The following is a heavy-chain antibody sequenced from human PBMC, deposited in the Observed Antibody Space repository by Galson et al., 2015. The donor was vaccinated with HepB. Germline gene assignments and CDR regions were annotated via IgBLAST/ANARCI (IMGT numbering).Heavy chain of an antibody. CDR1: GYTFTSYD. Sequence: SVKVSCKASGYTFTSYDINWVRQATGQGLEWMGWMNPNSGNTGYAQKFQGRVTMTRNTSISTAYMELSSLRSEDTAVYYCARAYNGSGWLNYYYYYGMDVWGQGTTVTVSS. CDR2: MNPNSGNT. CDR3: ARAYNGSGWLNYYYYYGMDV. V-gene: IGHV1-8*01. J-gene: IGHJ6*02. D-gene: IGHD6-19*01.